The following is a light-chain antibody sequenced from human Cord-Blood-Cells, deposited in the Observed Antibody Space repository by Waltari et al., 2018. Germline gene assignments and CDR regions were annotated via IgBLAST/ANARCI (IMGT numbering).Light chain of an antibody. Sequence: QSALPQPRSVSGSPGQSRLISCPGTSSDVGGYHYVSWYQQHPGKAPNLMIYDVSKRPSGVPHRFPGPKSGNTASLTISGLQAEDEADDYCCSYAGSWVFGGGTKLTVL. CDR2: DVS. J-gene: IGLJ3*02. V-gene: IGLV2-11*01. CDR3: CSYAGSWV. CDR1: SSDVGGYHY.